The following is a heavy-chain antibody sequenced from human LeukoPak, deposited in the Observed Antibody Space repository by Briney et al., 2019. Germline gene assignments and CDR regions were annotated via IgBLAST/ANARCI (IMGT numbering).Heavy chain of an antibody. CDR2: IIPIFGTA. D-gene: IGHD5-24*01. Sequence: SVKVSCKASGGTFSSYAISWVRQAPGQGLEWMGGIIPIFGTANYAQKFQGRVTITADESTSTAYMELSSLRSEDTAVYYCAAKRPEVATILRDYYYYGMDVWGQGTTVTVSS. J-gene: IGHJ6*02. CDR3: AAKRPEVATILRDYYYYGMDV. V-gene: IGHV1-69*13. CDR1: GGTFSSYA.